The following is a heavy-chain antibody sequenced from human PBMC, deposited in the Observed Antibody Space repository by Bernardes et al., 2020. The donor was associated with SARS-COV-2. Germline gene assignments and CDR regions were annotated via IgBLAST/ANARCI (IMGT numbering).Heavy chain of an antibody. CDR3: ARGAAVAGTSLRSFDY. CDR1: GFTFSSYD. D-gene: IGHD6-19*01. Sequence: GGSLRLSCAASGFTFSSYDMHWVRQATGKGLEWVSSIGIAGDTYYPGSVKGRFTSSRENAKNYLYLQMNSLRAGDTAVYYCARGAAVAGTSLRSFDYWGQGTLVTVSS. V-gene: IGHV3-13*04. J-gene: IGHJ4*02. CDR2: IGIAGDT.